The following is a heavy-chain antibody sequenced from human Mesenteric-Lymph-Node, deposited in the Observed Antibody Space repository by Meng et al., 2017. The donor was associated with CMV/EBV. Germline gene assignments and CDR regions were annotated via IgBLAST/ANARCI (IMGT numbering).Heavy chain of an antibody. CDR2: INHSGST. Sequence: SQTRSLTGGIYGGSLSGYSCTWIRQPPGNGLEWIGEINHSGSTKYNPSLKSRVTFSLDTSKNQFSLKLSSVTAADTAVYYCARVLTRSWSPVSHWLDPWGQGILVTVSS. D-gene: IGHD1-14*01. J-gene: IGHJ5*02. CDR1: GGSLSGYS. V-gene: IGHV4-34*01. CDR3: ARVLTRSWSPVSHWLDP.